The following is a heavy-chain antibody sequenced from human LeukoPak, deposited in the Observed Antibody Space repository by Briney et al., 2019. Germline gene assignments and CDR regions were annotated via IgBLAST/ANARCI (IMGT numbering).Heavy chain of an antibody. J-gene: IGHJ5*02. Sequence: SETLSLTCTVSGGSISSYYWSWIRQPPGKGLEWIGYIYYGGSTNYNPSLKSRVTISVDTSKNQFSLKLSSVTAADTAVYYCARHVGDSNWFDPWGQGTLVTVSS. D-gene: IGHD1-26*01. CDR1: GGSISSYY. CDR2: IYYGGST. CDR3: ARHVGDSNWFDP. V-gene: IGHV4-59*08.